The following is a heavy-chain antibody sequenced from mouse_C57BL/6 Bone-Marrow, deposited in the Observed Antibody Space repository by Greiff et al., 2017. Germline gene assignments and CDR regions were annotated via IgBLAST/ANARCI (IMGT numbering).Heavy chain of an antibody. J-gene: IGHJ4*01. D-gene: IGHD2-3*01. Sequence: EVKVVESGGGLVQPGGSLSLSCAASGFTFTDYYMSWVRQPPGKALEWLGFIRNKANGYTTEYSASVKGRFTISRDNSQSILYLQMNALRAEDSATSYCASYDGYYKAMDYWGQGTSVTVSS. V-gene: IGHV7-3*01. CDR3: ASYDGYYKAMDY. CDR2: IRNKANGYTT. CDR1: GFTFTDYY.